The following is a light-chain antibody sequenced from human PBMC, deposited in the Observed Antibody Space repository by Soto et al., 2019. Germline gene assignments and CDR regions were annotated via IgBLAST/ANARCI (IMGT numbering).Light chain of an antibody. V-gene: IGLV4-69*01. CDR2: LNNDGSH. J-gene: IGLJ2*01. CDR3: QTWGIDLSVV. Sequence: QSVLTQSPSASASLGGSVKLTCTLSSGHSSYAIAWHQQQPEKGPRSLMKLNNDGSHNKGVGLPALFSGSSSGAERFLTFCSLQCEDEAHYYYQTWGIDLSVVFGGGTKLTVL. CDR1: SGHSSYA.